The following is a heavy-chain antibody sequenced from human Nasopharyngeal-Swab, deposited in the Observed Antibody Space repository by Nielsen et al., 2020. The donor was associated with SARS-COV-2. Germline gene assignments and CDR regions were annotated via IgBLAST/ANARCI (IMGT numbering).Heavy chain of an antibody. V-gene: IGHV3-48*04. Sequence: GESLKISCAASGFTFSSYWMSWVRQAPGKGLEWVSYISSSGSTIYYADSVKGRFTISRDNAKNSLYLQMNSLRAEDTAVYYCARDILRRIVLMVYEDYYGMDVWGQGTTVTVSS. CDR3: ARDILRRIVLMVYEDYYGMDV. CDR1: GFTFSSYW. D-gene: IGHD2-8*01. CDR2: ISSSGSTI. J-gene: IGHJ6*02.